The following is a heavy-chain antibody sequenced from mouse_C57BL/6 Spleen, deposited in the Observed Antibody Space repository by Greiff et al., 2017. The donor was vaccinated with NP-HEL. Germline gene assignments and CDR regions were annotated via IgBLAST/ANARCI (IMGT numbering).Heavy chain of an antibody. J-gene: IGHJ1*03. Sequence: VHLQQSGAELVRPGTSVKLSCTASGFTFNGYYMHWVKQRPGQGLEWIGMIDPADGETNYAPKFQGKATMTADPSSNTAYLQLSSLTSEDTAVYYGARSARYYSSYCYFEVWGTGTTVTVAS. V-gene: IGHV14-2*01. D-gene: IGHD1-1*01. CDR3: ARSARYYSSYCYFEV. CDR1: GFTFNGYY. CDR2: IDPADGET.